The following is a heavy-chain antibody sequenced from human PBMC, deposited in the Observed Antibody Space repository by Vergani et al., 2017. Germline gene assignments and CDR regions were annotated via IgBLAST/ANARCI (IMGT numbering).Heavy chain of an antibody. J-gene: IGHJ6*03. CDR3: ARDPLGLRFLEWLLSTNYYYMDV. D-gene: IGHD3-3*01. CDR2: INTNTGNP. V-gene: IGHV7-4-1*02. CDR1: GYTFTSYA. Sequence: QVPLVQSGSALKKPGASVKVSCKASGYTFTSYAMNWVRQAPGQGLEWMGWINTNTGNPTYAQGFTGRFVFSLDTSVSTAYLQISSLKGEDTAVYYFARDPLGLRFLEWLLSTNYYYMDVWGKGTTVTVSS.